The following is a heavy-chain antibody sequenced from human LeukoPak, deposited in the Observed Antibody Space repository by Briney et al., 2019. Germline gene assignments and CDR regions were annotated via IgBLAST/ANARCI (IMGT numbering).Heavy chain of an antibody. D-gene: IGHD2-21*01. CDR3: AMAYCGGDCYPMGSFDY. CDR2: ISAYNGNT. CDR1: GYTFTSYG. J-gene: IGHJ4*02. Sequence: ASVKVSCKASGYTFTSYGISWVRQAPGQGLEWMGWISAYNGNTNYAQKLQGRVTMITDTSTSTAYMELRSLRSDDTAVYYCAMAYCGGDCYPMGSFDYWGQGTLVTVSS. V-gene: IGHV1-18*01.